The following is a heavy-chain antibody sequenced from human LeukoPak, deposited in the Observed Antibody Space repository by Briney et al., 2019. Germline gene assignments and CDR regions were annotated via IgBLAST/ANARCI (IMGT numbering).Heavy chain of an antibody. Sequence: ASVKVSCKASGYTFTGYYMHWVRQAPGQGLEWMGWINPNSGGTNYAQKFQGRVTMTRDTSISTAYMELSSLRSEDTAVYYCARDHYYDSSAPPDYWGQGTLVTVSS. CDR2: INPNSGGT. V-gene: IGHV1-2*02. CDR1: GYTFTGYY. CDR3: ARDHYYDSSAPPDY. J-gene: IGHJ4*02. D-gene: IGHD3-22*01.